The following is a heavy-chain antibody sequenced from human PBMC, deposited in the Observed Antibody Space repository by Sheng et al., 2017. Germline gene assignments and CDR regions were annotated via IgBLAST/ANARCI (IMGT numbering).Heavy chain of an antibody. CDR3: ARTRCGGSCYSFYYYLDV. Sequence: QLVESGGGLVQPGRSLRLSCAASGFTVSSNYMSWVRQAPGKGLEWVSVIYDGGSTYYADSVKGRFTISRDDSKNTLYLQMNSLRIEDTAVYYCARTRCGGSCYSFYYYLDVWGKGTTVSVSS. CDR1: GFTVSSNY. J-gene: IGHJ6*03. D-gene: IGHD2-15*01. V-gene: IGHV3-66*02. CDR2: IYDGGST.